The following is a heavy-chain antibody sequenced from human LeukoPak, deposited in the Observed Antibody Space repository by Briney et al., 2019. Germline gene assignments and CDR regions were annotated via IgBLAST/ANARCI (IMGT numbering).Heavy chain of an antibody. D-gene: IGHD1-1*01. Sequence: GGSLRLSCAASGFTFSNYWMSWVRQAPGKGLEWVASIKEDGSDKYYVDSVKGRFTISRDSAKNSLFLQMNSLRAEDTAVYYCARRQGYNYYDYWGQGMLVTVSS. CDR1: GFTFSNYW. J-gene: IGHJ4*02. CDR3: ARRQGYNYYDY. V-gene: IGHV3-7*02. CDR2: IKEDGSDK.